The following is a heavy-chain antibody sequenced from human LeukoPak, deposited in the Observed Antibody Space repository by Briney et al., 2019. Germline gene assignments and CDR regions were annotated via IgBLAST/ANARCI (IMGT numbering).Heavy chain of an antibody. CDR2: IKQDGSEK. Sequence: AGGSLRLSCAACGFTFSSYWMSWVRQAPGKGLEWVANIKQDGSEKYYVDSVKGRFTISRDNAKNSLYLQMNSLRAEDTAVYYRARERGYDWGFDYWGQGTLVTVSS. J-gene: IGHJ4*02. V-gene: IGHV3-7*01. D-gene: IGHD5-12*01. CDR1: GFTFSSYW. CDR3: ARERGYDWGFDY.